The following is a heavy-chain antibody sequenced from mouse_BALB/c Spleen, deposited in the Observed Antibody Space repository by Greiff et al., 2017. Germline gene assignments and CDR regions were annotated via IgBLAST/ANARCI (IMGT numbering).Heavy chain of an antibody. CDR2: ISSGSSTI. J-gene: IGHJ2*01. V-gene: IGHV5-17*02. CDR1: GFTFSSFG. Sequence: DVKLVESGGGLVQPGGSRKLSCAASGFTFSSFGMHWVRQAPEKGLEWVAYISSGSSTIYYADTVKGRFTISRDNPKNTLFLQMTSLRSEDTAMYYCARDSSYTLYYFDYWGQGTTLTVSS. D-gene: IGHD1-1*01. CDR3: ARDSSYTLYYFDY.